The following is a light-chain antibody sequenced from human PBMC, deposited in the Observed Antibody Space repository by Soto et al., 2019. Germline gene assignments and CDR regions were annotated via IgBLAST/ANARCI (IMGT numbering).Light chain of an antibody. V-gene: IGKV3-20*01. CDR1: QSVSSTY. CDR3: QQHGSSQT. CDR2: GAS. J-gene: IGKJ4*01. Sequence: EIVLTQSPGTLSLSQGERAALSCRASQSVSSTYLAWYQQKPGQAPRLLIYGASSRATGIPDRFSGSGSGTDFTLTISRLEPEDCAVYYCQQHGSSQTFGGGTKVEIK.